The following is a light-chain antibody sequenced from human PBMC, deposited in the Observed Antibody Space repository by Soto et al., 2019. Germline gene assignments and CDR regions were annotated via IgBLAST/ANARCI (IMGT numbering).Light chain of an antibody. CDR2: WAS. Sequence: DIVMTQSPDSLAVSLGERATINCKSSQSVLYSSNNKNYLAWYQQKPRQPPKLLIYWASTRESGVPDRFSGSGSGTDVTLTISSLQAEDVAVYYCQQYYITPLTFGPGTTVALK. V-gene: IGKV4-1*01. CDR3: QQYYITPLT. J-gene: IGKJ3*01. CDR1: QSVLYSSNNKNY.